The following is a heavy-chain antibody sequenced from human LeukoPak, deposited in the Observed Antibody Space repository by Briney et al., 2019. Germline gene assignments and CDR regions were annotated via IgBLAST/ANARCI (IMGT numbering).Heavy chain of an antibody. CDR2: ISGSSTSI. V-gene: IGHV3-21*01. CDR1: GFTFSSYS. D-gene: IGHD2-21*02. Sequence: GGSLRLSCAASGFTFSSYSINWVRQAPGKGLEWVSIISGSSTSIFYADSVKGRFTISRDNAKNSLYLEMNNLRAEDTAVYYCARGHTANTRWFDPWAREPWSPSPQ. CDR3: ARGHTANTRWFDP. J-gene: IGHJ5*02.